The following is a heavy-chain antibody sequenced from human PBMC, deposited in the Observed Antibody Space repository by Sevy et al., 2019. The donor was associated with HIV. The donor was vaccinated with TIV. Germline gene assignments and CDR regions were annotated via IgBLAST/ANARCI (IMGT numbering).Heavy chain of an antibody. D-gene: IGHD6-13*01. J-gene: IGHJ4*02. CDR1: GFTLNNYW. Sequence: GGSLRLSCVASGFTLNNYWMHWVRQAPGKGLEWVANINQDGGVTYYVDSVRGRFTLSRDNGRNLVFLQMNSLRVDDTALYFCVRAIAKDGSFWGQGTLVTVSS. CDR3: VRAIAKDGSF. V-gene: IGHV3-7*01. CDR2: INQDGGVT.